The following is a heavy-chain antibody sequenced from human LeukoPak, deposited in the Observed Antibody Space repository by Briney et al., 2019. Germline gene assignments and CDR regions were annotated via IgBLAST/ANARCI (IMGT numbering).Heavy chain of an antibody. CDR1: GGSISSYY. Sequence: PSETLSLTCTVSGGSISSYYWSWIRQPPGKGLEWIGYIYTSGSTNYNPSLKSRVTISVDTSKNQFSLKLSSVTAADTAVYYCARLGYCTNGVCSWFDPWGQGTLVTVSS. V-gene: IGHV4-4*09. CDR2: IYTSGST. J-gene: IGHJ5*02. D-gene: IGHD2-8*01. CDR3: ARLGYCTNGVCSWFDP.